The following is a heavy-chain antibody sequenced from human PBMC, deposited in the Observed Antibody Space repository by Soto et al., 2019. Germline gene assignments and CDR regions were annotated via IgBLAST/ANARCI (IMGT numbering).Heavy chain of an antibody. CDR2: ISGSGGST. J-gene: IGHJ6*03. Sequence: GGSLRLSCAASGFTFSSYAMSWVRQAPGKGLEWVSAISGSGGSTYYADSVKGRFTISRDNSKKTLYLQMNSLRAEDTAVYYCAKGGDIVVVPALYYMDVWGKGTTVTVSS. CDR3: AKGGDIVVVPALYYMDV. V-gene: IGHV3-23*01. CDR1: GFTFSSYA. D-gene: IGHD2-2*01.